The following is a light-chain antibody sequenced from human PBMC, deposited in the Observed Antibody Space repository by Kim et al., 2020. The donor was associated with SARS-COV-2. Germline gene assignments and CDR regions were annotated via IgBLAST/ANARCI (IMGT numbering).Light chain of an antibody. CDR1: KLGDKY. Sequence: SYELTQPPSVSVSPGQTASITCSGDKLGDKYARWYQQKPGQSPVLVIYRDTKRPSGIPERFSGSNSGNTATLTISGTQAMDEADYYCQTWDSITVVFGGGTQLTVL. J-gene: IGLJ2*01. V-gene: IGLV3-1*01. CDR2: RDT. CDR3: QTWDSITVV.